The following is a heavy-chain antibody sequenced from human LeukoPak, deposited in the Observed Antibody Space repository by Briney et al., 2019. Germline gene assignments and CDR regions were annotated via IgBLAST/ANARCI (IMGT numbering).Heavy chain of an antibody. CDR3: ARVETTVTTNWFDP. D-gene: IGHD4-17*01. CDR1: GYTFTNYG. V-gene: IGHV1-18*01. Sequence: ASVKVSCKASGYTFTNYGISWVRQAPGQGLEWMGWISAYNGYTDYAQKLQFRVTMTTDTSTSTAYMELRSLRSDDTAVYYCARVETTVTTNWFDPWGQGTLVTVSS. J-gene: IGHJ5*02. CDR2: ISAYNGYT.